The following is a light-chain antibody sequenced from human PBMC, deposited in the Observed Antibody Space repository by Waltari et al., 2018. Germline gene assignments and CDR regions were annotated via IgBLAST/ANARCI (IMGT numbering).Light chain of an antibody. CDR3: SSYAGSKNLV. J-gene: IGLJ1*01. Sequence: QSALTQPPSASGSRGQSVTISCTGTSSDVGGYNYVSWYQHHPGEAPKLMIFEVNKRPSGVPDRFSGSKSGNTASLTVSGLQAEDDADYYCSSYAGSKNLVFGTGTKVTVL. CDR2: EVN. CDR1: SSDVGGYNY. V-gene: IGLV2-8*01.